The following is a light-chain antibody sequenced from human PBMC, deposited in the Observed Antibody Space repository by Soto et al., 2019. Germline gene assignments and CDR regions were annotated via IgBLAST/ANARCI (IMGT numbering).Light chain of an antibody. CDR2: GAS. J-gene: IGKJ5*01. CDR1: QSVTSNY. CDR3: QQYGSSPRIT. V-gene: IGKV3-20*01. Sequence: EIVLTQSPGTLSLSPGERATLSCGASQSVTSNYLAWYQQKPGQAPRLLIYGASRRATGVPDRFIGSGSGTDFTLTISRLEPEDFAVYYCQQYGSSPRITFGQGTRLEIK.